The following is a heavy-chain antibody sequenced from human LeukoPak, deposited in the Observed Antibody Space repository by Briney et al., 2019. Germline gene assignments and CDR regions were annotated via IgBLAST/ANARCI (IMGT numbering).Heavy chain of an antibody. CDR2: IYPGDPDT. D-gene: IGHD6-13*01. V-gene: IGHV5-51*01. J-gene: IGHJ4*02. CDR3: ARLSTSSSWPGDLDY. CDR1: RYSLSNYL. Sequence: GSLKISRKGSRYSLSNYLVGWGRPMPRERLGWGGDIYPGDPDTRYSPSFQGQVTISADKSISTAYLQWSSLKASDTAMYYCARLSTSSSWPGDLDYWGQGTLVTVSS.